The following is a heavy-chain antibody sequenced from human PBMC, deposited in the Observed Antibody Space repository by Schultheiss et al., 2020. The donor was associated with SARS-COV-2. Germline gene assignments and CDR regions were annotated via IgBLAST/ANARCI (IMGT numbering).Heavy chain of an antibody. J-gene: IGHJ4*02. D-gene: IGHD6-19*01. V-gene: IGHV4-34*01. CDR3: ARVRDNSGWAHFDY. CDR2: IHHRGIS. Sequence: SQTLSLTCAVYGGSFSGHYWSWIRQPPGKGLEWIGKIHHRGISTYNPSLKSRVTISVDTSQNQFSLKLTSVTAADTAIYYCARVRDNSGWAHFDYWGQGTLVTVSS. CDR1: GGSFSGHY.